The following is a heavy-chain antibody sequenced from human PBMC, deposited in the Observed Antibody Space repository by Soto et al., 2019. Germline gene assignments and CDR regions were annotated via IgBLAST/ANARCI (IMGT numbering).Heavy chain of an antibody. V-gene: IGHV4-30-2*01. Sequence: PSETLSLTCAVSGGSISSGGYSWSWIRQPPGKGLECIGYIYHSGSTYYSPSLKSLVTISVDRSKNQFSLKLSSVTAADTAVYYCARGPPLGYWGQGTLVTVSS. CDR1: GGSISSGGYS. CDR2: IYHSGST. CDR3: ARGPPLGY. J-gene: IGHJ4*02.